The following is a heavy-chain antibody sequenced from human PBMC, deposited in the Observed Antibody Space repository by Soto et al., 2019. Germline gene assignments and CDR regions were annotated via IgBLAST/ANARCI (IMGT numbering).Heavy chain of an antibody. Sequence: EVQLVESGGGLVQPGGSLRLSCAASGFTFSSYSMNWVRQAPGKGLEWVSYISSSSSTIYYADSVKGQFTISRDNAKNSLYLQMNSPRDEDTTVYSCASEYDYGDIDYSYYGMDVWGLGTTVTVSS. CDR3: ASEYDYGDIDYSYYGMDV. CDR2: ISSSSSTI. J-gene: IGHJ6*02. D-gene: IGHD4-17*01. CDR1: GFTFSSYS. V-gene: IGHV3-48*02.